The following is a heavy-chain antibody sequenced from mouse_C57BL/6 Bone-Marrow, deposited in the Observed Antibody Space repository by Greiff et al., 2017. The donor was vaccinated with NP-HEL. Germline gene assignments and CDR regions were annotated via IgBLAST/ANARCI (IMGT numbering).Heavy chain of an antibody. J-gene: IGHJ1*03. CDR2: INPGSGGT. Sequence: LQESGAELVRPGTSVKVSCKASGYAFTNYLIEWVKQRPGQGLEWIGVINPGSGGTNYNEKFKGKATLTADKSSSTAYMQLSSLTSEDSAVYFCARSRGGYYGSSYGYFDVWGTGTTVTVSS. CDR3: ARSRGGYYGSSYGYFDV. CDR1: GYAFTNYL. V-gene: IGHV1-54*01. D-gene: IGHD1-1*01.